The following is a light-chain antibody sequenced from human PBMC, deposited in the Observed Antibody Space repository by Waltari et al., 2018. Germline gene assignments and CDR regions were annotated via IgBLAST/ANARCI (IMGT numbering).Light chain of an antibody. CDR3: QQYRGLWT. CDR2: DAS. V-gene: IGKV1-5*01. CDR1: QSVSSW. Sequence: DIQMTQSPSTLSASLGDRVTITCRASQSVSSWLAWYRQKPGEAPKLLIYDASSLESGVPSRFSGSGSGTEFTLTISSLQSDDFATYYCQQYRGLWTFGQGTRVEVK. J-gene: IGKJ1*01.